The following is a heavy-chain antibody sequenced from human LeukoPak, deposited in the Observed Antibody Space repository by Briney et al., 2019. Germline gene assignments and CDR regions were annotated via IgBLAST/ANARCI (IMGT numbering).Heavy chain of an antibody. CDR2: ISGSGGDT. CDR3: AKEEAYTTFYTVDH. D-gene: IGHD2/OR15-2a*01. J-gene: IGHJ4*01. Sequence: GGSLRLSCAASGFTFTSYAMSWVRQAPGKGLEWVSAISGSGGDTHYAGSVRGRFTISRDNSKNTVFLQMNSLRAEDTAVYYCAKEEAYTTFYTVDHWGHGTLVTVSS. CDR1: GFTFTSYA. V-gene: IGHV3-23*01.